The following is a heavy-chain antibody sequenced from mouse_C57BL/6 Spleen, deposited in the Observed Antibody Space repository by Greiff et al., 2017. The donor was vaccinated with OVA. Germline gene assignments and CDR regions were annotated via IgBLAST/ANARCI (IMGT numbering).Heavy chain of an antibody. CDR2: IYPGSGNT. CDR3: SREDYDYDDYDMDY. J-gene: IGHJ4*01. D-gene: IGHD2-4*01. Sequence: QVQLQQSGAELVRPGASVKLSCKASGYTFTDYYINWVKQRPGQGLEWIARIYPGSGNTYYNEKFKGKATLTAEKSSSTAYMQLSSLTSEDSAVYFCSREDYDYDDYDMDYWGQGTSVTVSS. CDR1: GYTFTDYY. V-gene: IGHV1-76*01.